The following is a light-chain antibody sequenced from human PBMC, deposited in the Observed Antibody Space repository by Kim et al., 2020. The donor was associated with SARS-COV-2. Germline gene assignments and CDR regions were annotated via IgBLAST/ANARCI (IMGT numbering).Light chain of an antibody. CDR1: KLGDKY. V-gene: IGLV3-1*01. Sequence: VSPAQTASITCSGDKLGDKYACWYQQKPGQSPVLVIYQDSKRPSGIPERFSGSNSGNTATLTISGTQAMDEADYYCQAWDSSTHVFGTGTKVTVL. CDR2: QDS. CDR3: QAWDSSTHV. J-gene: IGLJ1*01.